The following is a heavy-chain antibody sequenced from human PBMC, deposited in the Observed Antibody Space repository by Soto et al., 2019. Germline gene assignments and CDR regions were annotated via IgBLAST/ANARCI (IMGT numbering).Heavy chain of an antibody. CDR1: GDSISSYY. J-gene: IGHJ1*01. D-gene: IGHD2-2*01. CDR2: IYSSVST. V-gene: IGHV4-4*07. Sequence: TLSLTCTVSGDSISSYYWSWIRQPAGKGLEWIGRIYSSVSTNYNPSLKSRVTMSVDTSKNQFSLKLSSVTAADTAVYFCARDYPHCSRTSCYFQDWGQGTLVIVSS. CDR3: ARDYPHCSRTSCYFQD.